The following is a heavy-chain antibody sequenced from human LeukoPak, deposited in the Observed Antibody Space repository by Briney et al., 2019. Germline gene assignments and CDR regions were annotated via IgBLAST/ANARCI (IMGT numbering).Heavy chain of an antibody. D-gene: IGHD4-17*01. CDR3: ARKNDYGASYYIDI. J-gene: IGHJ6*03. Sequence: PSETLSLTCTVSGGSITSGGYYWNWIRQSPGKGLEWIGFLSYSGRTNYNPSLKSRLSMSVDTSKNQFSLRLNPVTAADTAVYYCARKNDYGASYYIDIWGKGTAVTVSS. V-gene: IGHV4-31*03. CDR2: LSYSGRT. CDR1: GGSITSGGYY.